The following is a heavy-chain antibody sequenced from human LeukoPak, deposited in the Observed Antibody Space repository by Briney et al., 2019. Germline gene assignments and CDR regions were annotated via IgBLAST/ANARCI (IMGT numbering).Heavy chain of an antibody. CDR1: GGSFSGYY. CDR3: AGRAVPDNYGMDV. D-gene: IGHD6-19*01. V-gene: IGHV4-34*01. J-gene: IGHJ6*02. CDR2: INHSGST. Sequence: PSETLSLTCAVYGGSFSGYYWSWIRQPPGKGLEWIGEINHSGSTNYNPSLKSRVTISVDTSKNQSSLKLSSVTAADTAVYYCAGRAVPDNYGMDVWGQGTTVTVSS.